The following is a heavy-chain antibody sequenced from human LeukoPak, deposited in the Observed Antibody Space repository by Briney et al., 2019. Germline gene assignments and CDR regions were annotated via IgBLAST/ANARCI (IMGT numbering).Heavy chain of an antibody. D-gene: IGHD6-13*01. V-gene: IGHV1-46*01. CDR3: ARDGGYSSSWTDYYYYMDV. CDR1: GYTFTSNY. CDR2: ISPSGGST. J-gene: IGHJ6*03. Sequence: ASVKVSCKAFGYTFTSNYMHWVRHAPGQGPEWMGVISPSGGSTTYAQKFQGRVTLTRDMSTSTDYLELSSLRSEDTAVYYCARDGGYSSSWTDYYYYMDVWGKGTTVTVSS.